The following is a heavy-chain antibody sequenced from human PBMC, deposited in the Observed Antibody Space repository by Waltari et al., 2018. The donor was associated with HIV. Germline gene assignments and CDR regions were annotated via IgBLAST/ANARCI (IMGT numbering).Heavy chain of an antibody. CDR1: GYSISGGSY. CDR2: IYHSGST. D-gene: IGHD6-19*01. CDR3: ARRAVAGTNWFDP. Sequence: QVQLQESGPGLVEPSETLSLTCAVSGYSISGGSYWDWVRQPPGKGREWIGGIYHSGSTYYNPSLKSLVIISVYTSKNQFSLRLNSGTAADTAVYYCARRAVAGTNWFDPWGQGTLVTVPS. V-gene: IGHV4-38-2*01. J-gene: IGHJ5*02.